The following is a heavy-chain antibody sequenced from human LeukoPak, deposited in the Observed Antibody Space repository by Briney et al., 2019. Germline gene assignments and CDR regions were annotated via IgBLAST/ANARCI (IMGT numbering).Heavy chain of an antibody. CDR3: ARVTSGARYNWFDA. J-gene: IGHJ5*02. D-gene: IGHD1-26*01. CDR2: MSPSNGYA. Sequence: GASVKVSFKSSGYTFTIYDINWVRQATGQGLEWMGYMSPSNGYAEFGQRFQGRGTMTRNTSTSTAYMELSSLRSEDTAVYYCARVTSGARYNWFDAWGPGTLVTVSS. V-gene: IGHV1-8*01. CDR1: GYTFTIYD.